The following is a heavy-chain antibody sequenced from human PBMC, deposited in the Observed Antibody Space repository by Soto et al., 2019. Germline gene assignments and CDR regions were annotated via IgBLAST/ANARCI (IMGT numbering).Heavy chain of an antibody. J-gene: IGHJ5*02. CDR3: ERGNMKTYCSSTSCFNWFDP. V-gene: IGHV1-69*06. D-gene: IGHD2-2*01. CDR1: GGTFSSYA. CDR2: IIPIFGTA. Sequence: ASVKVSCKASGGTFSSYAISWVRQAPGQGLEWMGGIIPIFGTANYAQKFQGRVTITADKSTSTAYMELSSLRSEDTAVYYCERGNMKTYCSSTSCFNWFDPWGQGTLVTVSS.